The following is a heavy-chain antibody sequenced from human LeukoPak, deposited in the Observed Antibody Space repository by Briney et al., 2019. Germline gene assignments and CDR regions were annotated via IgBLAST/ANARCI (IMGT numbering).Heavy chain of an antibody. Sequence: GGSLRLSCAASGFTFSSYSMNWVRQAPGKGLEWVSSIISSSSYIYYADSVKGRFTISRDNAKNSLYLQMNSLRAEDTAVYYCARASYGDTQTAYDYWGQGTLVTVSS. J-gene: IGHJ4*02. CDR2: IISSSSYI. CDR1: GFTFSSYS. D-gene: IGHD4-17*01. V-gene: IGHV3-21*04. CDR3: ARASYGDTQTAYDY.